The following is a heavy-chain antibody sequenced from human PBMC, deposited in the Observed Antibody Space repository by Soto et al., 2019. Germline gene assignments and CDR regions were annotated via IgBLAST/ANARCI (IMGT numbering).Heavy chain of an antibody. CDR1: GFTFSSNY. J-gene: IGHJ4*02. Sequence: GGSLRLSCAASGFTFSSNYMSWVRQAPGKGLEWVSVIYSGGSTYYADSVKGRFTISRDNSKNTLYLQMNSLRAEDTAVYYCARVGISYYYDSSGYYYFDYWGQGTLVTVSS. D-gene: IGHD3-22*01. CDR3: ARVGISYYYDSSGYYYFDY. V-gene: IGHV3-66*01. CDR2: IYSGGST.